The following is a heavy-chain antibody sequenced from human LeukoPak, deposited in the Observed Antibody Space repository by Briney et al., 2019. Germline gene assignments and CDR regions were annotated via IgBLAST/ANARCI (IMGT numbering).Heavy chain of an antibody. V-gene: IGHV4-34*01. D-gene: IGHD1-1*01. CDR2: INHSGST. Sequence: PSETLSLTCAVYGGSFSGYYWSWIRQPPGKGLEWIGEINHSGSTNYNPSLKNRVTISVDTSKNQSSLKLSSVTAADTAVYYCARDKVGTNYYYYYMDVWGKGTTVTISS. CDR1: GGSFSGYY. CDR3: ARDKVGTNYYYYYMDV. J-gene: IGHJ6*03.